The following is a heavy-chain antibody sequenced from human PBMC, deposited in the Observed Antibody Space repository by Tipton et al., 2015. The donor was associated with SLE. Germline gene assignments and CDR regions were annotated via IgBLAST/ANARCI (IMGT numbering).Heavy chain of an antibody. D-gene: IGHD3-3*01. V-gene: IGHV4-59*01. Sequence: LRLSCTVSGGSITNYYWNWIRQPPGKALEWIGYVYYSGSTNYNPSLKSRVTISVDTSKNQFSLKLSSVTAADTAVYYCARDPYDSWSDYQATFDYWGQGPLVTVSP. CDR1: GGSITNYY. CDR3: ARDPYDSWSDYQATFDY. J-gene: IGHJ4*02. CDR2: VYYSGST.